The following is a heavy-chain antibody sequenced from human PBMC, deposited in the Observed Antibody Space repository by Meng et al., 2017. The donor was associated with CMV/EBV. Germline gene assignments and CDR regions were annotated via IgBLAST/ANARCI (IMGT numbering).Heavy chain of an antibody. CDR1: GYTFTSYD. V-gene: IGHV1-69*05. CDR2: IIPIFGTA. Sequence: SVKVSCKASGYTFTSYDINWVRQATGQGLEWMGGIIPIFGTANYAQKFQGRVTITTDESPSTAYMELSSLRSEDTAVYYCATGGGIRGVTEEYYYYGMDVWGQGTTVTVSS. J-gene: IGHJ6*02. D-gene: IGHD3-10*01. CDR3: ATGGGIRGVTEEYYYYGMDV.